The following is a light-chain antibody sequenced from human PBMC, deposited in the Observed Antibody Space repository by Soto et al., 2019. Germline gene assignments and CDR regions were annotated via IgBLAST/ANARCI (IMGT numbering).Light chain of an antibody. V-gene: IGKV1-5*01. CDR3: QQYSSYSA. J-gene: IGKJ1*01. CDR1: QSIGRW. CDR2: DAS. Sequence: DIQMTQSPSTLSASVGDRVAITCRASQSIGRWLAWYQQKPGKAPKILIYDASTLGSGVPSRFSGSGSGTEFTLTINSLQPDDFGTYYCQQYSSYSAFGQGIKVDIK.